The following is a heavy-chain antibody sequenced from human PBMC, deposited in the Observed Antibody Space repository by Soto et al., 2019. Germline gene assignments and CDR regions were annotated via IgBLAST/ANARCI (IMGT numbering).Heavy chain of an antibody. CDR1: GGSVSSYW. Sequence: SETLSLTCSVSGGSVSSYWWSWIRQPPGKGLEWIGYIYYTGSTNYSPPLKGRVTISLDASKSQFSLKLTSVTAADTAVYYCARGPGASDYYFDYWGPGTLVTVSS. J-gene: IGHJ4*02. CDR2: IYYTGST. CDR3: ARGPGASDYYFDY. V-gene: IGHV4-59*02. D-gene: IGHD3-10*01.